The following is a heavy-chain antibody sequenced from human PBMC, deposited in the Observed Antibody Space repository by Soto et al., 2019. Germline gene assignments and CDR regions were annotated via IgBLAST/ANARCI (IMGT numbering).Heavy chain of an antibody. CDR2: IYTGGAT. D-gene: IGHD2-15*01. V-gene: IGHV3-53*01. CDR3: ARGTTEVNAGYY. J-gene: IGHJ4*02. CDR1: GFAVSSSY. Sequence: EVQLVESGGGLIQPGGSLRLSCAASGFAVSSSYMSWVRQAPGKGLEWVSVIYTGGATYYADSVKGRFTISRDDSKNTLHRHMNSLRAEDTGVYYCARGTTEVNAGYYWGQGALVTVSS.